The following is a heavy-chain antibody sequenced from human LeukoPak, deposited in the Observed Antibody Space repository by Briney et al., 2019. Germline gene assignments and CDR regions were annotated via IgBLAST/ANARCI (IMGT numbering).Heavy chain of an antibody. J-gene: IGHJ6*03. CDR1: GGSFSGYY. V-gene: IGHV4-34*01. D-gene: IGHD3-10*01. CDR2: INHSGST. CDR3: ARRVGRWFGERAYYYNYMDV. Sequence: SETLSLTCAIYGGSFSGYYWSWLRQPPGKGLEWIGEINHSGSTKYNLSLKSRVTISVDTSKNQFSLKLSSVTAADTAVYYCARRVGRWFGERAYYYNYMDVWGKGTTVTISS.